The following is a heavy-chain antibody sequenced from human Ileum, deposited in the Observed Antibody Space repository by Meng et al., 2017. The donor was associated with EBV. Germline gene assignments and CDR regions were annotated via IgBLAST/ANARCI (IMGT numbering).Heavy chain of an antibody. CDR2: ISTNTGPP. CDR3: ARGGNFDP. J-gene: IGHJ5*02. D-gene: IGHD2/OR15-2a*01. V-gene: IGHV7-4-1*02. Sequence: QVQLVHSGSELKKPGASVKVSSKASGYTFSTYTINWVRQAHGRGLEWMGWISTNTGPPTYTQGFTGRFVFSLDTSVSTAYLQISSLKAEDTAVYYCARGGNFDPWGQGTLGTVSS. CDR1: GYTFSTYT.